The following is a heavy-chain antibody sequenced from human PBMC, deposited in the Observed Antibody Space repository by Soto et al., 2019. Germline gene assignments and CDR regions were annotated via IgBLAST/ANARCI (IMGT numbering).Heavy chain of an antibody. Sequence: PSETLSLTCTVSGGSMSTYYWSWIRQPPGKGLEWIGYIYYSGGTNYNPSLKSRVTISVDTSKNQFSLKLSSVTAADTAVYYCATNFWSGYFYYWGQGTLVTVS. D-gene: IGHD3-3*01. CDR3: ATNFWSGYFYY. V-gene: IGHV4-59*08. CDR1: GGSMSTYY. CDR2: IYYSGGT. J-gene: IGHJ4*02.